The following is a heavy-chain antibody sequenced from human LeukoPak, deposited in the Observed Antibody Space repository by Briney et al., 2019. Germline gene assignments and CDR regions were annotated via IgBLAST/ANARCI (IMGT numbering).Heavy chain of an antibody. CDR1: GGSISSSIYY. V-gene: IGHV4-39*07. CDR3: ARGSWATVTGRFQH. Sequence: KPSETLSLTCTVSGGSISSSIYYWAWIRQPPGKGLEWIGSIYYSGATYYNPSLKSRVTISIDTSKNQFSLKLSSVTAADTAVYYCARGSWATVTGRFQHWGQGTLVTVSS. J-gene: IGHJ1*01. D-gene: IGHD4-17*01. CDR2: IYYSGAT.